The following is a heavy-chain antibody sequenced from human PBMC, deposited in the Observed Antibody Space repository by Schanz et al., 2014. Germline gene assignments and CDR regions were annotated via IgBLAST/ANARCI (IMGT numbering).Heavy chain of an antibody. D-gene: IGHD3-22*01. CDR1: GYTFTSYS. Sequence: QVQLVQSGAEVKKPGASVKVSCKASGYTFTSYSIHWVRQAPGQGLEWMGWINVGNGNTNYAQKLQGRVTITADKSSDTAYMELSSLRSEDTAVYYCAREVGLYDRGWFDPWGQGTLVTVSS. CDR3: AREVGLYDRGWFDP. CDR2: INVGNGNT. V-gene: IGHV1-3*01. J-gene: IGHJ5*02.